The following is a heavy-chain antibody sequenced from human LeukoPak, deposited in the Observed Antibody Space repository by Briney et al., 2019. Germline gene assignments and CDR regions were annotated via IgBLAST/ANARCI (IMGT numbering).Heavy chain of an antibody. CDR2: IIPISGTA. Sequence: GASVKVSCKASGGTFSSYAISWVRPAPGQGLEWPGGIIPISGTANYAQKFQGRVTITADKSTSTAYMELSSLRSEDTAVYYCAGGYCSSTSCYVSDYWGQGTLVTVSS. CDR1: GGTFSSYA. CDR3: AGGYCSSTSCYVSDY. J-gene: IGHJ4*02. V-gene: IGHV1-69*06. D-gene: IGHD2-2*01.